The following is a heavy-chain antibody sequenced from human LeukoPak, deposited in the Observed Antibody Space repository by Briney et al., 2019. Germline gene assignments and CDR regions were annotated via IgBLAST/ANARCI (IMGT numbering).Heavy chain of an antibody. Sequence: KPSETLSLTCTASGGSIGSYYWSWIRQPPGKGLEWIGYIYYSGSTNYNPSLKSRVTISLDTSKNQFSMNLISVTAADTAVYYCAREGVAAAGKLDYWGQGTLVTVSS. CDR1: GGSIGSYY. J-gene: IGHJ4*02. V-gene: IGHV4-59*01. D-gene: IGHD6-13*01. CDR3: AREGVAAAGKLDY. CDR2: IYYSGST.